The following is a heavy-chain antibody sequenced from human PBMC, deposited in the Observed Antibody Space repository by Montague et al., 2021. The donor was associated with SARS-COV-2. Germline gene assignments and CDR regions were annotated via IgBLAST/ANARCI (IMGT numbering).Heavy chain of an antibody. Sequence: SLRLSCAASGLTFSGYEMNWVRQAPGKGLEWVSYISSSGSTIYYADSVKGRFTISRDNAKNSLYLQMNSLRAEDTAVYYCARVLVVTYYGMDVWGQGTTVTVSS. D-gene: IGHD3-22*01. J-gene: IGHJ6*02. CDR2: ISSSGSTI. V-gene: IGHV3-48*03. CDR1: GLTFSGYE. CDR3: ARVLVVTYYGMDV.